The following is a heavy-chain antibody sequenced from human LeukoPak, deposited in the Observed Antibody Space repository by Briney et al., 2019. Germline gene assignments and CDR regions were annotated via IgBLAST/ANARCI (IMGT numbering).Heavy chain of an antibody. CDR2: IWYDGSNK. V-gene: IGHV3-33*01. J-gene: IGHJ4*02. Sequence: GGSLRLSCAASGFTFSSYGMHWVRQAPDKGLEWVAVIWYDGSNKYCADSVKGRFTISRDNSKNTLYLQMNSLRAEDTAVYYCARNKWFGESTPFDYWGQGTLVTVSS. CDR3: ARNKWFGESTPFDY. CDR1: GFTFSSYG. D-gene: IGHD3-10*01.